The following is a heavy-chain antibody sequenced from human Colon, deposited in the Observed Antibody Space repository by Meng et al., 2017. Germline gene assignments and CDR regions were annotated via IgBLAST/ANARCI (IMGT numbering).Heavy chain of an antibody. CDR2: TYYRSKYYN. CDR1: GYSVSSNSAA. D-gene: IGHD3-10*02. V-gene: IGHV6-1*01. J-gene: IGHJ4*02. CDR3: ARDWGDVRGGFDF. Sequence: HVPPQQYSPGHVEPHHPLQPTRAISGYSVSSNSAAWNWIMQSPSRGLEWLGRTYYRSKYYNDYALSVKSRITINPDTSKNQFSLQLNSVTPEDTAIYYCARDWGDVRGGFDFWGQGTLVTVSS.